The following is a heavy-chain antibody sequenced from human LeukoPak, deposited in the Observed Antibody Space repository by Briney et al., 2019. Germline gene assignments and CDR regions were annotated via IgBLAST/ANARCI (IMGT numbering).Heavy chain of an antibody. CDR3: ARGSSWTNAFDI. D-gene: IGHD6-13*01. Sequence: SETLSLTCTVSGGSISSYYWSWIRQPPGKGLEWIGYIYHSGSTYYNPSLKSRVTISVDRSKNQFSLKLSSVTAADTAVYYCARGSSWTNAFDIWGQGTMVTVSS. V-gene: IGHV4-59*12. CDR1: GGSISSYY. J-gene: IGHJ3*02. CDR2: IYHSGST.